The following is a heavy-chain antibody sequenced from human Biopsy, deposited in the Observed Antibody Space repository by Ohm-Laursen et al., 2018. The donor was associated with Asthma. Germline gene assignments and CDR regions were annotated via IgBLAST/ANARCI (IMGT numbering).Heavy chain of an antibody. D-gene: IGHD3-22*01. J-gene: IGHJ4*02. CDR2: ISGSGGST. V-gene: IGHV3-23*01. CDR3: AKGYYYDSSGFDY. Sequence: SLRLSCAATGFSFSSYSINWVRQAPGKGLEWVSAISGSGGSTYYADSVKGRFTISRDNSKNTLYLQMNSLRAEDTAVYYCAKGYYYDSSGFDYWGQGTLVTVSS. CDR1: GFSFSSYS.